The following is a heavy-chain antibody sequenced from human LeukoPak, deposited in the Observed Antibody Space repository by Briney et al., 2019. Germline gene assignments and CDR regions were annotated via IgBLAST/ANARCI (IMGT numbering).Heavy chain of an antibody. J-gene: IGHJ3*02. CDR3: ARQKGGYSSSWYLLDI. CDR2: IYYSGST. D-gene: IGHD6-13*01. CDR1: GGSIGSFY. V-gene: IGHV4-59*01. Sequence: SETLSLTCTVSGGSIGSFYWSWIRQPPGKGLEWIGYIYYSGSTNYNPSLKSRVTISVDTSKNQFSLKLSSVTAADTAVYYCARQKGGYSSSWYLLDIWGQGTMVTVSS.